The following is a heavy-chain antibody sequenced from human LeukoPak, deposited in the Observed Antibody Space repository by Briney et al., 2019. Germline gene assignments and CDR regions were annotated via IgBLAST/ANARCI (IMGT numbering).Heavy chain of an antibody. D-gene: IGHD1-26*01. V-gene: IGHV3-21*01. CDR3: ARVGGGNYHPLDY. Sequence: GGSLRLSCAASGFTFSSYSMNWVRQAPGKGLEWVSSISSSSSYIYYADSVKGRFTISRDNSKNTLYLQLSSLTIDDTAVYYCARVGGGNYHPLDYWGQGTLVTVSS. CDR2: ISSSSSYI. CDR1: GFTFSSYS. J-gene: IGHJ4*02.